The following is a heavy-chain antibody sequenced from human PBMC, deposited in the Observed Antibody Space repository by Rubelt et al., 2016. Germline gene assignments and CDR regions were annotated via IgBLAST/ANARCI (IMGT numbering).Heavy chain of an antibody. J-gene: IGHJ5*02. Sequence: QITLKESGPTLVKPTQTLTLTCTFSGFSLSTSGVGVGWIRQPPGTALEWLALIYWDDDKRYSPSLTSRITITKDNAKNQWGLTVTNMDPVDTATYYCAHSSTLLYNWCDPWGQGTLVTVSS. D-gene: IGHD1-1*01. CDR3: AHSSTLLYNWCDP. CDR1: GFSLSTSGVG. V-gene: IGHV2-5*02. CDR2: IYWDDDK.